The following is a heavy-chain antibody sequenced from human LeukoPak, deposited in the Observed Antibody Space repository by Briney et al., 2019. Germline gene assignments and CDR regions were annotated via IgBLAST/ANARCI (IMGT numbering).Heavy chain of an antibody. V-gene: IGHV3-74*01. CDR3: ARARWLRPGDY. CDR1: GFTFSNYW. J-gene: IGHJ4*02. Sequence: PGGSLRLSCAASGFTFSNYWMHWVRQAPGKGLVWVSRISGDESGSTYADSVKGRFTISRDNAKNTLYLQMNSLRAEDTAVYYCARARWLRPGDYWGQGTLVTVSS. D-gene: IGHD5-12*01. CDR2: ISGDESGS.